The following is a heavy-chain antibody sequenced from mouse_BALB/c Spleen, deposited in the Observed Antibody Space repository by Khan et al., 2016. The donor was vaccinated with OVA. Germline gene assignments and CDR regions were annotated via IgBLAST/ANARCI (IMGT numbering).Heavy chain of an antibody. D-gene: IGHD1-1*01. V-gene: IGHV1S135*01. CDR1: GYSFTTYY. Sequence: VQLQQSGPELMKPGASVKISCKASGYSFTTYYIHWVKQSHGKSLEWIGYIDPFNDDTNYNQKFKGKATLTVDKSSRTAYMHLSSLTSADSAVYYCARHGSISWFAYWGQGTLVTVSA. CDR2: IDPFNDDT. CDR3: ARHGSISWFAY. J-gene: IGHJ3*01.